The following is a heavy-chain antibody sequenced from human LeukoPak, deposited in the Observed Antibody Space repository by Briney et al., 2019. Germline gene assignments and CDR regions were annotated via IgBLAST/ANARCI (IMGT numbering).Heavy chain of an antibody. CDR3: TRDRSRNYYDSSGYYGY. CDR2: IRSKAYGGTT. J-gene: IGHJ4*02. Sequence: GGSLRLSCTASGFTFGDYAMSWVRQAPGKGLEWVGFIRSKAYGGTTEYAASVKGRYTISRDDSKSIAYLQMNSLKTEDTAVYYCTRDRSRNYYDSSGYYGYWGQGTLVTVSS. D-gene: IGHD3-22*01. CDR1: GFTFGDYA. V-gene: IGHV3-49*04.